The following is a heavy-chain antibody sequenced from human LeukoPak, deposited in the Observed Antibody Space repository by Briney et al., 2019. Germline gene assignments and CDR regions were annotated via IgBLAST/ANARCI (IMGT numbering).Heavy chain of an antibody. V-gene: IGHV4-59*02. CDR2: VFFGGQT. D-gene: IGHD5-24*01. CDR3: ARGAYADRTGYNLDS. Sequence: SETLSLTCSVSGDPVWSYYWTWVRQPPEKGLEWIGHVFFGGQTNYNPSVKSRVTISLDTSRSQFSLNLTSVTAADSAVYYCARGAYADRTGYNLDSWGQGTLVFVSS. J-gene: IGHJ4*02. CDR1: GDPVWSYY.